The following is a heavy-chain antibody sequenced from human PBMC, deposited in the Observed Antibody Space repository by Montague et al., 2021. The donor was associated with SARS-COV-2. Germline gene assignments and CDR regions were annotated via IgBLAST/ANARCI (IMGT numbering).Heavy chain of an antibody. CDR1: GGSIGNSDSY. J-gene: IGHJ3*02. CDR3: GRGMYGLTEPTEAFDI. D-gene: IGHD1-20*01. Sequence: TLSLTCTVSGGSIGNSDSYWIWNRQHPGKGLVWIRYIYSRGTTYYNPSLRSRVTISVDTSKNPLSLMLSSVTAADTAVYYCGRGMYGLTEPTEAFDIWGRGTMVSVSS. V-gene: IGHV4-31*03. CDR2: IYSRGTT.